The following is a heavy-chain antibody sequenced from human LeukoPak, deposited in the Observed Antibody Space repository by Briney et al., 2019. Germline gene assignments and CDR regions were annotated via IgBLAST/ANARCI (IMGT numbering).Heavy chain of an antibody. CDR2: ISGSGGST. CDR3: AKGGGGPDPRGYAFDI. CDR1: GLTFSSYA. J-gene: IGHJ3*02. Sequence: GGSLTLSCAAYGLTFSSYAMSWVRQAPGKGLEWVSAISGSGGSTYYAASVKGQFPISRDNSKNTLYLQMNSLRAEDTAVYYWAKGGGGPDPRGYAFDIWGQGTMVTVSS. V-gene: IGHV3-23*01. D-gene: IGHD2-15*01.